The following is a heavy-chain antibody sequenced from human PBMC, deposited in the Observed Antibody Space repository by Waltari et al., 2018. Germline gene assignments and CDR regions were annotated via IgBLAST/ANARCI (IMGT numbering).Heavy chain of an antibody. V-gene: IGHV3-23*01. D-gene: IGHD3-22*01. Sequence: EVQLLESGGGLVQPGGSLRLSCAASGFTFSSDAMSWVRQAPGKGLEWVSAISGSGGSTYYADSVKGRFTISRDNSKNTLYLQMNSLRAEDTAVYYCAKDGGYYDSSGYQLPDSWGQGTLVTVSS. CDR2: ISGSGGST. CDR3: AKDGGYYDSSGYQLPDS. CDR1: GFTFSSDA. J-gene: IGHJ4*02.